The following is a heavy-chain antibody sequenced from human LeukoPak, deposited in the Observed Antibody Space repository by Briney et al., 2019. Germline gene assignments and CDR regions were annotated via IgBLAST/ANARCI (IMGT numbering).Heavy chain of an antibody. CDR3: AKDPHIAAAGTKDYYFDS. J-gene: IGHJ4*02. CDR2: ISYDGSNK. CDR1: GFTFSSYG. Sequence: GGSLRLSCAASGFTFSSYGMHWVRRAPGKGLEWVAVISYDGSNKYYADSVKGRFTISRDNSKNTLYLQMNSLRAEDTAVYYCAKDPHIAAAGTKDYYFDSWGQGTLVTVSS. V-gene: IGHV3-30*18. D-gene: IGHD6-13*01.